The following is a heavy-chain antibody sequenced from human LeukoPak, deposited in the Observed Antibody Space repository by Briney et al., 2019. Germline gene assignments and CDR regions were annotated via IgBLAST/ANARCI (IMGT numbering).Heavy chain of an antibody. V-gene: IGHV1-18*01. Sequence: ASVKVSCKASGYTFTSSGITWVRQAPGQGLEWMGWIFRNRDTNLAQKFQGSLALTWDASINTVYMELRTLTSDDTAVYYCARDGAGTYDYWGQGTLVTVSS. CDR3: ARDGAGTYDY. D-gene: IGHD3-10*01. J-gene: IGHJ4*02. CDR2: IFRNRDT. CDR1: GYTFTSSG.